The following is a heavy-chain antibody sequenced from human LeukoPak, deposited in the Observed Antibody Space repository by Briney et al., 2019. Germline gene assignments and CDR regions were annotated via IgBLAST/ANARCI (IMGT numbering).Heavy chain of an antibody. CDR1: GGSISSYY. J-gene: IGHJ4*02. CDR2: IYYSGST. CDR3: ARGEGGHFDY. V-gene: IGHV4-59*01. D-gene: IGHD1-26*01. Sequence: SETLSLTCTVSGGSISSYYWSWIRQPPGKGLEWIGYIYYSGSTNYNPSLKSRVTISVDTSKNQFSLKLSSVTAADTAVYYCARGEGGHFDYWGQGTLVTVSS.